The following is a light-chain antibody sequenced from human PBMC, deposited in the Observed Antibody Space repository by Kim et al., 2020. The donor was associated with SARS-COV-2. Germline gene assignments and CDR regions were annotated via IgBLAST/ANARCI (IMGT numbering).Light chain of an antibody. J-gene: IGKJ4*01. Sequence: AAVEDRDTISCRASQGICEVLSWFQQKKGKAPQSLSYATSSLQSGVPSRCSGRGAGTDITLTISSVQPEDFATYNCHHYHSYPLTFGGGTKVDIK. V-gene: IGKV1-16*01. CDR2: ATS. CDR3: HHYHSYPLT. CDR1: QGICEV.